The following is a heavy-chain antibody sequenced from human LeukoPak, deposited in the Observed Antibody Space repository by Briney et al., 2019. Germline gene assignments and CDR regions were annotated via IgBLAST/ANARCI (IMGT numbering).Heavy chain of an antibody. CDR2: INPNSGGT. D-gene: IGHD2-21*02. Sequence: GASVKVSCKASGYTLTGYYIHWVRQAPGHGLEWMGWINPNSGGTNYAQKFQGRVTMTRDTSISTAYMELSRLRSDDTAVYYCARGTYCGGDCMGNWGQGTLVIVSS. V-gene: IGHV1-2*02. J-gene: IGHJ4*02. CDR1: GYTLTGYY. CDR3: ARGTYCGGDCMGN.